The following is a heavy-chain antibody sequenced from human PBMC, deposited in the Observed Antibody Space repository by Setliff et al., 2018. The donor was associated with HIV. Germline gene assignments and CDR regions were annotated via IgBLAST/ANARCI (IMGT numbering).Heavy chain of an antibody. CDR2: MNPNSGNT. CDR1: GYTFTTYD. V-gene: IGHV1-8*02. Sequence: ASVKVSCKASGYTFTTYDINWARQATGQGLEWMGWMNPNSGNTGYTQEFQGRVTMTRNTSISTAYMELSSLRSEDTAVYYCARGIKLVGGVIVGSMDVWGKGTTVTVSS. CDR3: ARGIKLVGGVIVGSMDV. J-gene: IGHJ6*03. D-gene: IGHD3-16*02.